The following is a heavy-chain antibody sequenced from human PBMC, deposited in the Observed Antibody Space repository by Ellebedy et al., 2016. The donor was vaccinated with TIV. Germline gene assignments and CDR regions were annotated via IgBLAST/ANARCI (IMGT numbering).Heavy chain of an antibody. CDR1: GYTFTSYG. CDR2: ISAYNGNT. J-gene: IGHJ4*02. CDR3: ARSLYGDYGIDF. Sequence: ASVKVSCKASGYTFTSYGISWVRQAPGQGLEWMGWISAYNGNTNYAQKFQGRVTMTRDTSTITVYMELSSLRSEDTAVYYCARSLYGDYGIDFWGQGTLVTVSS. V-gene: IGHV1-18*01. D-gene: IGHD4-17*01.